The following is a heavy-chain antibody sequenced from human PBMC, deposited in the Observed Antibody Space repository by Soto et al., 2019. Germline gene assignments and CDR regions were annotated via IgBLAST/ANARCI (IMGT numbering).Heavy chain of an antibody. CDR2: ISGSGGST. CDR1: GFTFSSYT. J-gene: IGHJ6*02. Sequence: PGGSLRLSCAASGFTFSSYTMHWVRQTPGKGLEWVSAISGSGGSTYYADSVRGRFTISRDNSKNTLYLQMNSLRAEDTAVYYCASAAREYYYYGMDVWGQGTTVTVSS. V-gene: IGHV3-23*01. CDR3: ASAAREYYYYGMDV.